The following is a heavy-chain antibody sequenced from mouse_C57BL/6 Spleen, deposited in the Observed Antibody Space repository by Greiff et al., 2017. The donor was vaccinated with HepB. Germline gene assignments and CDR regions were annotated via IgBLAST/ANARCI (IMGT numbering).Heavy chain of an antibody. CDR2: IDPNSGGT. CDR3: ARRYYYGSWGYFDV. CDR1: GYTFTSYW. Sequence: QVQLQQSGAELVKPGASVKLSCKASGYTFTSYWMHWVKQRPGRGLEWIGRIDPNSGGTKYNEKFKSKATLTVDKPSSTAYMQLSSLTSEDSAVYYCARRYYYGSWGYFDVWGTGTTVTVSS. V-gene: IGHV1-72*01. D-gene: IGHD1-1*01. J-gene: IGHJ1*03.